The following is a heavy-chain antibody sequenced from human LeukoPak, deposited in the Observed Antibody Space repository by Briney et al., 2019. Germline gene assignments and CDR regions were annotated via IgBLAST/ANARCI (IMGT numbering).Heavy chain of an antibody. J-gene: IGHJ2*01. Sequence: SETLSLTCSVSGGSINGYSWGWVRQPPGKGLECIGYMFDRGSPNHHPSLQNRVTTSVDTSKNEFSLRQTSVTAADTAVYYCARRIQLWSYWHFDLWGRGTLVTVSS. CDR1: GGSINGYS. CDR2: MFDRGSP. V-gene: IGHV4-4*09. D-gene: IGHD5-18*01. CDR3: ARRIQLWSYWHFDL.